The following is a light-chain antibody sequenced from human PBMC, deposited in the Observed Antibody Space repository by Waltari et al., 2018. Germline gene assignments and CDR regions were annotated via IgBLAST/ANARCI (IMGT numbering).Light chain of an antibody. Sequence: EIVLTQSPGTLSLSPGERATLSCRASQSVASSYLAWYQQKPGQAPRLLIYGASRRATGSPDRFSGSGSGTDVARTISRLEPEDFAVYYCQQYSRAPQTFGQGTKVEVK. CDR2: GAS. V-gene: IGKV3-20*01. CDR1: QSVASSY. J-gene: IGKJ1*01. CDR3: QQYSRAPQT.